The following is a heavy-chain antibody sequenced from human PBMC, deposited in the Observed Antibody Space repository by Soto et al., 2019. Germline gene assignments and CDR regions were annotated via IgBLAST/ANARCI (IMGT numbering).Heavy chain of an antibody. J-gene: IGHJ4*02. CDR1: GFTFSSYG. CDR3: AREDYGDYQFDY. CDR2: IWYDGSNK. V-gene: IGHV3-33*01. Sequence: QVQLVESGGGVVQPGRSLRLSCAASGFTFSSYGMHWVRQAPGKGLEWVAVIWYDGSNKYYADSVKGRFTISRDNSKNTLYLQMNSLRDEDTAVYYCAREDYGDYQFDYWGQGTLVTVSS. D-gene: IGHD4-17*01.